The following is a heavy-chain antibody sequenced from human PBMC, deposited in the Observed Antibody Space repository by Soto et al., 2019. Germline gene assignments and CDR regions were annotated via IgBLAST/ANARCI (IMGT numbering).Heavy chain of an antibody. V-gene: IGHV4-31*03. CDR1: GYSITAGGYY. CDR3: ARMYSSGSGWFHP. D-gene: IGHD3-22*01. J-gene: IGHJ5*02. CDR2: FYSSGSI. Sequence: LSLTCFVSGYSITAGGYYWSWIRHHPGKGLEWIGSFYSSGSIIYNPSLRSRVSISGDTSSNQFSMSLTSVTAADTARYYCARMYSSGSGWFHPWGQGTLVTVYS.